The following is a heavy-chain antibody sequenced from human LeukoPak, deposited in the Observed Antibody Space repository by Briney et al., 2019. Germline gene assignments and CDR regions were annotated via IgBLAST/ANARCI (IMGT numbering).Heavy chain of an antibody. CDR3: ARAGDYYDSSGDFDY. Sequence: ASVKVSCKASGYTFTGYYMHWVRQAPGQGLEWMGWINPNSGGTNYAQKFQGRVTMTRDTSISTAYMELSRLRSDDTAVYYCARAGDYYDSSGDFDYWGQGTLVTVSS. J-gene: IGHJ4*02. V-gene: IGHV1-2*02. CDR2: INPNSGGT. CDR1: GYTFTGYY. D-gene: IGHD3-22*01.